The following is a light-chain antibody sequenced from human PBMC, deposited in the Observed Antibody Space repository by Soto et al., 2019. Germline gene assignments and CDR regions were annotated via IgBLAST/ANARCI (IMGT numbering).Light chain of an antibody. V-gene: IGKV1-39*01. CDR2: AAS. CDR3: QQSYSSPPT. CDR1: QSISNH. Sequence: DIQMTQCASSLSASLEDIVISTCRASQSISNHLNWYQQKPGKAPKLLIFAASSLQSGVPSRFSGSRSGPDFTLTISSLQPEDFATYYCQQSYSSPPTFGQGTKEDTK. J-gene: IGKJ1*01.